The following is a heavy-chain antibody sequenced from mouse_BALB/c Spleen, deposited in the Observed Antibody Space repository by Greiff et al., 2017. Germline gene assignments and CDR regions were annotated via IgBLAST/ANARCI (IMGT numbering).Heavy chain of an antibody. CDR2: ISYSGST. CDR1: GYSITSDYA. J-gene: IGHJ2*01. D-gene: IGHD2-14*01. Sequence: EVQLQQSGPGLVKPSQSLSLTCTVTGYSITSDYAWNWIRQFPGNKLEWMGYISYSGSTSYNPSLKSRISITRDTSKNQFFLQLNSVTTEDTATYCCARVRRAIYFDYWGQGTTLTVSS. CDR3: ARVRRAIYFDY. V-gene: IGHV3-2*02.